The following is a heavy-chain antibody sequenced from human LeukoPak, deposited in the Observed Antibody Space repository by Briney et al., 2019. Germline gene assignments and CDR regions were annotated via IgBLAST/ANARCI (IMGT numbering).Heavy chain of an antibody. CDR3: ARSASSSWYSNWFDP. CDR1: GYTFTGYY. D-gene: IGHD6-13*01. CDR2: INPSGGST. J-gene: IGHJ5*02. Sequence: ASVKVSCKASGYTFTGYYMHWVRQAPGQGLEWMGIINPSGGSTSYAQKFQGRVTMARDMSTSTVYMELSSLRSEDTAVYYCARSASSSWYSNWFDPWGQGTLVTVSS. V-gene: IGHV1-46*01.